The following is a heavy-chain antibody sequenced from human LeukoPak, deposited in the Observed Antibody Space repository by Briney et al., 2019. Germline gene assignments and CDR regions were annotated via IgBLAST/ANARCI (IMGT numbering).Heavy chain of an antibody. CDR3: ARDYGSGSYSTGLFDY. Sequence: GSLRLSCTASGFTFSSYSMNWVRQAPGKGLEWVANIRENGSETYYVDSVKGRFTISRDNAENSLFLQMNSLRAEDTAVYYCARDYGSGSYSTGLFDYWGQGTLVTVSS. CDR1: GFTFSSYS. V-gene: IGHV3-7*01. J-gene: IGHJ4*02. D-gene: IGHD3-10*01. CDR2: IRENGSET.